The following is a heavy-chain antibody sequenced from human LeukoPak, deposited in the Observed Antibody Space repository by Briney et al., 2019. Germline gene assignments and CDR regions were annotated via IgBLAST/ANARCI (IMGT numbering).Heavy chain of an antibody. CDR2: IRSKANSYAT. V-gene: IGHV3-73*01. Sequence: GGSLRLSRAASGFTFSGSAIHWVRQASGRGLEWVGRIRSKANSYATAYAASVKGRFTVSRDDSKNTAYLQMNSLKTEDTAVYYCTRVAARPSGWGQGTLVTVSS. J-gene: IGHJ4*02. CDR3: TRVAARPSG. CDR1: GFTFSGSA. D-gene: IGHD6-6*01.